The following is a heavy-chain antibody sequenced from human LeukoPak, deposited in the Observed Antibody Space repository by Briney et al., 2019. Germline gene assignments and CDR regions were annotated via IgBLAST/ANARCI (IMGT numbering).Heavy chain of an antibody. D-gene: IGHD2-15*01. Sequence: SETLSLTCTVSGGSISSYYWSWIRQPPGKGLEWIGYIYYSGSTYYNPSLKSRVTISVDTSKNQFSLKLSSVTAADTAVYYCARGPGGSSLDYWGQGTLVTVSS. CDR1: GGSISSYY. J-gene: IGHJ4*02. V-gene: IGHV4-30-4*01. CDR3: ARGPGGSSLDY. CDR2: IYYSGST.